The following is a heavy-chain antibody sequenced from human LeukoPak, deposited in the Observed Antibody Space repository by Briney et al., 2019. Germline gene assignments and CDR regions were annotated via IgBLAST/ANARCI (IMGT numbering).Heavy chain of an antibody. CDR1: GYTFTGYY. Sequence: ASVKVSCKASGYTFTGYYMLWVRQAPGQGLEWMGWISAQHGQTEYAPNSQDRVTMTTDTYTNTAYMELRSLRSDDTAVYYCAGSLGYCTSNVCYLKYWGQGTLVTVSS. CDR3: AGSLGYCTSNVCYLKY. V-gene: IGHV1-18*04. J-gene: IGHJ4*02. D-gene: IGHD2-8*01. CDR2: ISAQHGQT.